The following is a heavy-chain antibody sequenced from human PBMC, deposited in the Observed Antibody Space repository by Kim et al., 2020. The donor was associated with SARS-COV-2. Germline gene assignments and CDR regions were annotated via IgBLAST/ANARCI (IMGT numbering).Heavy chain of an antibody. CDR3: AKVGRMYYYDSSGGHDY. D-gene: IGHD3-22*01. Sequence: GGSLRLSCAASGFTFSSYAMSWVRQAPGKGLEWVSAISGSGGSTYYSDSVKGRFTISRDNSKNTLYLQMNSLRAEDTAVYYCAKVGRMYYYDSSGGHDYWGQGTLVTVSS. CDR1: GFTFSSYA. V-gene: IGHV3-23*01. J-gene: IGHJ4*02. CDR2: ISGSGGST.